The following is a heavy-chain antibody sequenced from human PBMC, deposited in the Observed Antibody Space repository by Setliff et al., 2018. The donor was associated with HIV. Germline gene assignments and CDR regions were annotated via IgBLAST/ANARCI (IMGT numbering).Heavy chain of an antibody. CDR2: IYPVDSET. CDR1: GYNFVDYS. Sequence: PGESLKISCQGSGYNFVDYSIAWVRQVPGKGLEWMWIIYPVDSETRYSPSFQGQVTISADKSINTAYLQWTTLKASDSAMYYCARPRGNDYAGSGFDNWGQETLVTVSS. D-gene: IGHD2-2*01. J-gene: IGHJ4*02. V-gene: IGHV5-51*01. CDR3: ARPRGNDYAGSGFDN.